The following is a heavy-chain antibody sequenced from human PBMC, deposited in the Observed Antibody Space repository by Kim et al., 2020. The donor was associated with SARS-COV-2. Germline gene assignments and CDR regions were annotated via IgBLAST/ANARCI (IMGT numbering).Heavy chain of an antibody. CDR3: AKDGGIAEAGVRLVGYY. Sequence: GGSLRLSCAASGFTFSSCAMSWVRQAPGKGLEWVSAISGSGGSTSYADSVKGRLTISRDNSTNSLYLQMKSLIAEDTAVYYCAKDGGIAEAGVRLVGYY. J-gene: IGHJ6*01. D-gene: IGHD6-19*01. V-gene: IGHV3-23*01. CDR2: ISGSGGST. CDR1: GFTFSSCA.